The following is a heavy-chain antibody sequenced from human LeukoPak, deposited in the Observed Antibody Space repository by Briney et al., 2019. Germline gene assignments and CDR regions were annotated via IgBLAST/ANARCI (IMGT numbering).Heavy chain of an antibody. CDR1: GGSTTSADFY. D-gene: IGHD3-22*01. CDR3: ARVLYDSNQNPPFSCFVH. CDR2: VYHSGST. J-gene: IGHJ4*02. V-gene: IGHV4-39*02. Sequence: SETLSLTCTVSGGSTTSADFYWGWLRPSPGKGLEWFALVYHSGSTYYNPSLRGRASISVGTSRSTFALKVTSVTAAVTAVWFCARVLYDSNQNPPFSCFVHWGEGILVTVSS.